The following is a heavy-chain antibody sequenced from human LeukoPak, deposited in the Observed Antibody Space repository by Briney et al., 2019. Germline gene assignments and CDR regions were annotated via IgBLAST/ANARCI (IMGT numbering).Heavy chain of an antibody. CDR3: TRDRERYSDSSGYYNY. Sequence: GRSLRLSCTASGFTFGDYAMSWVRQAPGKGMEWVGFIRSKAYGGTTEYAASVKGRLTISRDDSKSIAYLQMNSLKTEDTAVYYCTRDRERYSDSSGYYNYWGQGTPVTVSS. D-gene: IGHD3-22*01. J-gene: IGHJ4*02. CDR1: GFTFGDYA. V-gene: IGHV3-49*04. CDR2: IRSKAYGGTT.